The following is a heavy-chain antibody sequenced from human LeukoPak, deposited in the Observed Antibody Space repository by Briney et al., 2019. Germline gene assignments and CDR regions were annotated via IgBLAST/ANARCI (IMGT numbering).Heavy chain of an antibody. V-gene: IGHV3-23*01. CDR2: ISGSGGTT. Sequence: PGGSLRLSCAASGFTFSSYAMSWVRQAPGKGLEWVSGISGSGGTTYYADSVKGRFTISRDNSKNTLYLQMNSLRAEDTAVYYCATGSWIQLWWGQGTLVTVSS. CDR3: ATGSWIQLW. CDR1: GFTFSSYA. J-gene: IGHJ4*02. D-gene: IGHD5-18*01.